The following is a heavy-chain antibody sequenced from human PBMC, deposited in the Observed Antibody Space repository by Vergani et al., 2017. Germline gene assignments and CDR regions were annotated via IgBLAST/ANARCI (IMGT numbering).Heavy chain of an antibody. D-gene: IGHD3-10*01. CDR1: GFTFSNAW. CDR3: AKGGYGSGSAHFDY. J-gene: IGHJ4*02. V-gene: IGHV3-23*04. CDR2: ISGSGGST. Sequence: EVQLVESGGGLVKPGGSLRLSCAASGFTFSNAWMSWVRQAPGKGLEWVSAISGSGGSTYYADSVKGRFTISRDNSKNTLYLQMNSLRAEDTAVYYCAKGGYGSGSAHFDYWGQGTLVTVSS.